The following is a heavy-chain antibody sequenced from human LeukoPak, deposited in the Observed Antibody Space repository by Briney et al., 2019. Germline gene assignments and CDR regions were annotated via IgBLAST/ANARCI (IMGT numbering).Heavy chain of an antibody. J-gene: IGHJ4*02. D-gene: IGHD6-13*01. CDR1: GFTFSSYG. Sequence: GGSLRLSCAASGFTFSSYGMHWVRQAPGKGLEWVAVISYDGSNKYYADSVKGRFTISRDNSKNTLYLQMNSLRAEDTAVYYCAKVRPPQQLARVYFDYRGQGTLVTVSS. V-gene: IGHV3-30*18. CDR3: AKVRPPQQLARVYFDY. CDR2: ISYDGSNK.